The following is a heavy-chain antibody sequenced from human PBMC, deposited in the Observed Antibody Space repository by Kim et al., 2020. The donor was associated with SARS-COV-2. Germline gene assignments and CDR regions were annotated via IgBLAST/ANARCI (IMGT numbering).Heavy chain of an antibody. Sequence: APKCQGRVTITADESTSTAYMELSSLRSEDTAVYYCARDGDYGDYVGFQHWGQGTLVTVSS. V-gene: IGHV1-69*01. J-gene: IGHJ1*01. CDR3: ARDGDYGDYVGFQH. D-gene: IGHD4-17*01.